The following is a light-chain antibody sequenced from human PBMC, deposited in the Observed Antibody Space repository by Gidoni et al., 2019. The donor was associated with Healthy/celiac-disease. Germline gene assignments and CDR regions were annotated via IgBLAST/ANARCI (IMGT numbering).Light chain of an antibody. V-gene: IGKV1-8*01. CDR2: AAS. Sequence: AIRMTQSPSSLSASTGDRVTITCRASQGISSYLAWYQQKPGKAPKLLIYAASTLQSGVPSRFSGSGSGTDFTLTISCLQYEDFATYYCQQYYSYPPTFGQXTKLEIK. CDR1: QGISSY. CDR3: QQYYSYPPT. J-gene: IGKJ2*01.